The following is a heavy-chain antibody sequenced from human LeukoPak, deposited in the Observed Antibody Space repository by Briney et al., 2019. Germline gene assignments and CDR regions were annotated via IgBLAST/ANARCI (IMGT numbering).Heavy chain of an antibody. Sequence: ASVKVSCKVSGYTLTELSMHWVRQAPGKGLEWMGGFDPEDGETIYAQKFQGRVTMTEDASTDTAYMELSSLRSEDTAVYYCATGYPSGWYWFDPWGQGTLVTVSS. CDR1: GYTLTELS. D-gene: IGHD6-19*01. CDR2: FDPEDGET. J-gene: IGHJ5*02. CDR3: ATGYPSGWYWFDP. V-gene: IGHV1-24*01.